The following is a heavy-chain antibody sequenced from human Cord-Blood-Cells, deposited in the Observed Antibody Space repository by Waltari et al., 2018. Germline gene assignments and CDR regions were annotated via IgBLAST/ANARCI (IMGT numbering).Heavy chain of an antibody. CDR2: IIPCFGTG. D-gene: IGHD6-19*01. CDR3: ARRVAVADNWFDP. V-gene: IGHV1-69*01. Sequence: QVQLVQSGAEVKKPGSSVKVSCKASGGTFSSYAISWVRQAPGQGLEWMGGIIPCFGTGNYAQKCQGRVTMTADESTSTAYMELSSLRSEDTAVYYCARRVAVADNWFDPWGQGTLVTVSS. J-gene: IGHJ5*02. CDR1: GGTFSSYA.